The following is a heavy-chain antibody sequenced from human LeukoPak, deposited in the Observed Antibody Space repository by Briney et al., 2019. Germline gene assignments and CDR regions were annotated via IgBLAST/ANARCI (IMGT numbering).Heavy chain of an antibody. D-gene: IGHD3-9*01. CDR3: ARDQAATNTQVRFCLD. J-gene: IGHJ4*02. V-gene: IGHV1-18*01. CDR2: ISAYNGNT. Sequence: ASVKVSCKASGYTFTSYGISWVRQAPGQGLEWMGWISAYNGNTNFAQKLQGRVTMTTDTSTSTAYMDLRSLRSDDTAVYYCARDQAATNTQVRFCLDWGQGTLVTVST. CDR1: GYTFTSYG.